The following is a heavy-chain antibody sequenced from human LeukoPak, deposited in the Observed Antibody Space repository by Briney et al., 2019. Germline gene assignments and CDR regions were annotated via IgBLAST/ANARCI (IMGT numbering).Heavy chain of an antibody. V-gene: IGHV3-53*01. D-gene: IGHD1-7*01. CDR1: GFTVSSNS. CDR2: IYSGGST. J-gene: IGHJ4*02. Sequence: GGSLRLSCAASGFTVSSNSMSWVRQAPGKGLEWVSVIYSGGSTYYADSVKGRFTISRDNSKNTLYLQMNSLRAEDTAVYYCARASNWNYGDYWGQGTLVTVSS. CDR3: ARASNWNYGDY.